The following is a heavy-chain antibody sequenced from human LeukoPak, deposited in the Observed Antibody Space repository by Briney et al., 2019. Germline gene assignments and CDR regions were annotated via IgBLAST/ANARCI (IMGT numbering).Heavy chain of an antibody. CDR3: ARGYCSGGSCYSGGVDY. CDR1: GGSISSYY. D-gene: IGHD2-15*01. CDR2: ISYSGST. Sequence: DPSETLSLTCTVSGGSISSYYWSWIRQPPGKGLEWIGYISYSGSTNYNPSLKSRVTISVDTSKNQFSLKLSSVTAADTAVYYCARGYCSGGSCYSGGVDYWGQGTLVTVSS. V-gene: IGHV4-59*12. J-gene: IGHJ4*02.